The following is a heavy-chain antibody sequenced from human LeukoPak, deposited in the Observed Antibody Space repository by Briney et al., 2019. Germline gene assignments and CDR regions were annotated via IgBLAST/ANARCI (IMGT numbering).Heavy chain of an antibody. CDR2: ISYDGSNK. D-gene: IGHD5-12*01. CDR3: AKEGYSGYVGYYYYYYMDV. CDR1: GFTFSSYA. V-gene: IGHV3-30*04. Sequence: GGSLRLSCAASGFTFSSYAIHWVPQAPGKGLEWMAVISYDGSNKYYAESVKGRFTISRDNSKNTLYLQMNSLRAEDTAVYYCAKEGYSGYVGYYYYYYMDVWGKGTTVTISS. J-gene: IGHJ6*03.